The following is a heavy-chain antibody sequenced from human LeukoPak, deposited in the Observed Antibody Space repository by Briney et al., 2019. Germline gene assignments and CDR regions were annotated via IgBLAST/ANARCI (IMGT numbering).Heavy chain of an antibody. J-gene: IGHJ3*02. D-gene: IGHD3-16*02. CDR1: GFPFNSYV. V-gene: IGHV3-23*01. CDR3: AKGYYDYIWGSYRSDAFDI. CDR2: ISGSGGLT. Sequence: PGGSLRLSCAASGFPFNSYVMTWVRQAPGKGLEWVSVISGSGGLTYHADSVKGRFTVSRDNSKNTLYLQMNSLRAEDTAVYSCAKGYYDYIWGSYRSDAFDIWGQGTMVTVSS.